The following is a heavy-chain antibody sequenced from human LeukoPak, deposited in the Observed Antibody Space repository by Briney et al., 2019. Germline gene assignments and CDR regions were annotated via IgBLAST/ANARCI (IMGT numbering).Heavy chain of an antibody. Sequence: SVKVSCKASGGTFSSYTISWVRQAPGQGLEWMGRIIPILGIANYAQKFQGRVTITADKSTSTAYMELSSLRSEDTAVYYCTTGAAARPFDPWGQGTLVTVSS. D-gene: IGHD6-6*01. V-gene: IGHV1-69*02. J-gene: IGHJ5*02. CDR3: TTGAAARPFDP. CDR1: GGTFSSYT. CDR2: IIPILGIA.